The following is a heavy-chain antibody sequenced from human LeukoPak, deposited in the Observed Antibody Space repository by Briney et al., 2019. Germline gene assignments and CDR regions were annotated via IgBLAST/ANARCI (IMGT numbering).Heavy chain of an antibody. D-gene: IGHD2-2*02. CDR3: ARFSPRFCSGISRYIGAFNI. V-gene: IGHV4-30-4*08. Sequence: PSQTLSLTCTVSGGSISSGDYYWSWIRQPPGKGLEWIGYIYYSGSTNYNPSLKSRVTISLDTSKNQFSVKLSSVTAADAAVYYCARFSPRFCSGISRYIGAFNIWGQGAMVTVSS. J-gene: IGHJ3*02. CDR2: IYYSGST. CDR1: GGSISSGDYY.